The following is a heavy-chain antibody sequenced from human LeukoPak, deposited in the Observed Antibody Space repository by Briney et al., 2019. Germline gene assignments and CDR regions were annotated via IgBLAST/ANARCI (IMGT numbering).Heavy chain of an antibody. Sequence: GGSLRLSCAASGFTFSSYAMSWVRQAPGKGLEWVSAISGSGGSTYYADSVKGRFTISRDNSKNTLYLQMNSLRAEDTAVYYCARDECSGGGCYSSGFDAFDIWGQGTMVTVSS. CDR1: GFTFSSYA. CDR2: ISGSGGST. V-gene: IGHV3-23*01. J-gene: IGHJ3*02. CDR3: ARDECSGGGCYSSGFDAFDI. D-gene: IGHD2-15*01.